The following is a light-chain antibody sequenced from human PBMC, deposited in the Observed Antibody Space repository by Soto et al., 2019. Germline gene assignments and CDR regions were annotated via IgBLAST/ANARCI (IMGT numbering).Light chain of an antibody. CDR1: QSVDNY. Sequence: EIVLTHSPGTLSLSPGAGATLSCRTSQSVDNYLAGYQQKPGQAPRLLIYDADSRPTGIPDRFSGSGSGTDFTLTVSRLEPEDVAVYYLQQDGSSPPTFGGGTKVDIK. CDR3: QQDGSSPPT. V-gene: IGKV3-20*01. J-gene: IGKJ4*01. CDR2: DAD.